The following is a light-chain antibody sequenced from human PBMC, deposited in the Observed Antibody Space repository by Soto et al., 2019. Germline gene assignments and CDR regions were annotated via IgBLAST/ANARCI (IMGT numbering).Light chain of an antibody. CDR1: ETISTF. CDR2: AAS. Sequence: QITQSPASLSVSVGARVTMTCRASETISTFLNWYQVKPGKAPKLLIYAASTLQDGVPSRFSGSGSGTDFTLTINSLQPEDFASYYCQQSYDISPITFGQGTRLEIK. V-gene: IGKV1-39*01. CDR3: QQSYDISPIT. J-gene: IGKJ5*01.